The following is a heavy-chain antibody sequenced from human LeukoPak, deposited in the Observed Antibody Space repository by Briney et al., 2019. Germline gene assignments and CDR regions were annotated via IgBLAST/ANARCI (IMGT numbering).Heavy chain of an antibody. CDR1: GGSISSYY. CDR3: ARVGYSGSTTGIDP. Sequence: SETLSLTCTVYGGSISSYYWSWTRQPAGKGLEWIGRIYTSGSTNYNPSLKSRVTMSVGTSKNQFSLKLSSVTAADTAVYYCARVGYSGSTTGIDPWGQGTLVTVSS. D-gene: IGHD1-26*01. CDR2: IYTSGST. V-gene: IGHV4-4*07. J-gene: IGHJ5*02.